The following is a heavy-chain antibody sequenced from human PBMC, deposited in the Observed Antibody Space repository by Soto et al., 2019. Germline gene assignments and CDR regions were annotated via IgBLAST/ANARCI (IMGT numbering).Heavy chain of an antibody. J-gene: IGHJ4*02. CDR1: GLSLSTRGVG. CDR3: AHRPRGYSYYFDY. V-gene: IGHV2-5*02. D-gene: IGHD5-18*01. Sequence: QITLKESGPTLVKPTQTLTLTCTFSGLSLSTRGVGVGWIRQPPGKALEWLALLYWDNDKGYSPSLKSRLTITKDASKNQVVLTVTNVDPVDTATYYCAHRPRGYSYYFDYWGQGTLVTVSS. CDR2: LYWDNDK.